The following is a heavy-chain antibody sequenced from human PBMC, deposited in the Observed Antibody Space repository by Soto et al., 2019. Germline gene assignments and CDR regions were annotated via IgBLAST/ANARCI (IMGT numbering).Heavy chain of an antibody. Sequence: ASVKVSCKASGYTFTSYGISWVRQAPGQGLEWMGWISAYNGNTNYAQKLQGRVTMTTDTSTSTAYMELRSLRSDDTAMYYCARDHYYDSSGYYSYFDYWGQGTLVTVSS. CDR3: ARDHYYDSSGYYSYFDY. CDR2: ISAYNGNT. CDR1: GYTFTSYG. V-gene: IGHV1-18*01. D-gene: IGHD3-22*01. J-gene: IGHJ4*02.